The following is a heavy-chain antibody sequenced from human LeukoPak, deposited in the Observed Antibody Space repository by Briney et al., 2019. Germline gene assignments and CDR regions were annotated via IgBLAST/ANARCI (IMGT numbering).Heavy chain of an antibody. J-gene: IGHJ4*02. V-gene: IGHV4-34*01. CDR3: ASSGFYYYDSSGLIDY. CDR2: INHSGST. CDR1: GGSFSTYY. Sequence: SETLSLTCTVSGGSFSTYYWSWIRQPPGKGLEWIGEINHSGSTNYNPSLKSRVTISVDTSKNQFSLKLSSVTAADTAVYYCASSGFYYYDSSGLIDYWGQGTLVTVSS. D-gene: IGHD3-22*01.